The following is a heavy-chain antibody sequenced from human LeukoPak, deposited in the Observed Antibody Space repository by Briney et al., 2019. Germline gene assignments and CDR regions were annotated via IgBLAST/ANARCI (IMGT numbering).Heavy chain of an antibody. V-gene: IGHV3-20*04. CDR1: GFSFSVFW. Sequence: GGSLRLSCAASGFSFSVFWMHWVRQAPGKGLEWVSGINWNGGSTGYADSVKGRFTISRDNAKNSLYLQMNSLRAEDTAVYYCARVLGSYAVDYWGQGTLATVSS. J-gene: IGHJ4*02. CDR3: ARVLGSYAVDY. CDR2: INWNGGST. D-gene: IGHD3-10*01.